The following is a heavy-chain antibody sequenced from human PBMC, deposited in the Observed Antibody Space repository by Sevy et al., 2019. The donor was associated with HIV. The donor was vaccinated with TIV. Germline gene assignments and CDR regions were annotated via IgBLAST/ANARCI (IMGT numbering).Heavy chain of an antibody. J-gene: IGHJ6*02. V-gene: IGHV3-48*02. CDR3: ARDETYYYDSSGYYYYYGMDV. CDR2: ISSSSSTI. D-gene: IGHD3-22*01. CDR1: GFTFSSYS. Sequence: GGSLRLSCAASGFTFSSYSMNWVRQAPGKGLEWVSYISSSSSTIYYADSVKGRFTISRDNAKNSLYLQMNNLRDEDTAVYYCARDETYYYDSSGYYYYYGMDVWGQGTTVTVSS.